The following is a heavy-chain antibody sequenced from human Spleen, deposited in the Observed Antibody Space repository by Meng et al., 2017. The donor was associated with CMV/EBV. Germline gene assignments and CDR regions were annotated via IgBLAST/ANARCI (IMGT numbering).Heavy chain of an antibody. CDR1: GGSVSSGSYY. CDR2: IYYSESS. V-gene: IGHV4-61*01. CDR3: ARVKHTSSWYIDY. D-gene: IGHD6-13*01. Sequence: GPLRLSCTVSGGSVSSGSYYWSWIRQPPGKGLEWIGYIYYSESSNYNPSLKSRVTISVDTSKNQFSLKLSAVTAADTAVYFCARVKHTSSWYIDYWGQGTLVTVSS. J-gene: IGHJ4*02.